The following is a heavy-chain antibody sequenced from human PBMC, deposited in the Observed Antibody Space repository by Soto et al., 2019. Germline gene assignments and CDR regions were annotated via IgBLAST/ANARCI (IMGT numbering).Heavy chain of an antibody. CDR2: IYPGDSDT. V-gene: IGHV5-51*01. CDR3: AARLSYYGTDV. D-gene: IGHD6-25*01. J-gene: IGHJ6*04. CDR1: GCSFTTYW. Sequence: GESLKISCKASGCSFTTYWIGWVRQMPGKGPEWMGIIYPGDSDTRYNPSFQGQVTISADKSITTTYLQWSSLKASDTAIYYCAARLSYYGTDVSGKTTTVTLSS.